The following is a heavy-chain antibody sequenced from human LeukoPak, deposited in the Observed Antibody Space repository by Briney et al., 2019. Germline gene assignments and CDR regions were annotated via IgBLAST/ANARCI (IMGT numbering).Heavy chain of an antibody. D-gene: IGHD3-10*01. CDR3: ARGRSFGSGGWFDP. CDR2: IGTAGDT. Sequence: GGSLRHSCAASGFTFSSYDMHWVRQATGKGLEWVSAIGTAGDTYYPGSMKGRFTISRENAKNSLYLQMNSLRAGDTAVYYCARGRSFGSGGWFDPWGQGTLVTVSS. CDR1: GFTFSSYD. V-gene: IGHV3-13*01. J-gene: IGHJ5*02.